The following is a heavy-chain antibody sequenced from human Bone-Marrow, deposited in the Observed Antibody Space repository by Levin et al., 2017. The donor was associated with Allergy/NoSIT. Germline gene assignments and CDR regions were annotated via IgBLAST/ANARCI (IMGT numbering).Heavy chain of an antibody. V-gene: IGHV3-48*03. CDR1: GFSLSQYD. J-gene: IGHJ6*02. CDR2: ISNTGTTV. Sequence: GESLKISCVASGFSLSQYDMIWVRQSPGKGLEWLSTISNTGTTVSFADSVKGRFTVSRDNTKKSLFLEMNSLRADDTAIYYCARGSFRTASLVGYYYGLDVWGQGTTVSVSS. D-gene: IGHD1-26*01. CDR3: ARGSFRTASLVGYYYGLDV.